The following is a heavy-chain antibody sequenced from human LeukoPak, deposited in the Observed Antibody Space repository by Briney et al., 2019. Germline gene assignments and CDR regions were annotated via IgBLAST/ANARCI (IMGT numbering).Heavy chain of an antibody. CDR3: ARGVDILTGYSYYFDY. CDR2: MNPNSGNT. D-gene: IGHD3-9*01. Sequence: ASVKVSCKASGYTFTSYDINWVRQATGQGLEWMGWMNPNSGNTGYAQKFQGRVTMTRNTSMSTAYMELSSLRSEDTAVYYCARGVDILTGYSYYFDYWGQGTLVTVSS. CDR1: GYTFTSYD. J-gene: IGHJ4*02. V-gene: IGHV1-8*01.